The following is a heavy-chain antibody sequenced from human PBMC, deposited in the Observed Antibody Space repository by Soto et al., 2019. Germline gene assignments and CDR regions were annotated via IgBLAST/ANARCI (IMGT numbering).Heavy chain of an antibody. Sequence: PGGSLRLSCAASGFTFSSYGMHWVRQAPGKGLEWVAVISYDGSNKYYADSVKGRFTISRDNSKNTLYLQMNSLRAEDTAVYYCAKAESYGDSSHDYWGQGTLVTVSS. CDR2: ISYDGSNK. CDR3: AKAESYGDSSHDY. J-gene: IGHJ4*02. D-gene: IGHD4-17*01. V-gene: IGHV3-30*18. CDR1: GFTFSSYG.